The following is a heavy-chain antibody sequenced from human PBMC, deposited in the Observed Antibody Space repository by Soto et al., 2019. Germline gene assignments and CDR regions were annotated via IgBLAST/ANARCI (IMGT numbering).Heavy chain of an antibody. J-gene: IGHJ6*02. CDR2: INPNSGGT. V-gene: IGHV1-2*02. CDR1: GYTFTGYY. Sequence: APVKVSCKASGYTFTGYYMHWVRQAPGQGLEWMGWINPNSGGTNYAQKFQGRVTMTTDTSISTAYMELSRLRSDDTAVYYCARGEAYYNSLSLYYTSSWGMDVWGQGTTVTVSS. CDR3: ARGEAYYNSLSLYYTSSWGMDV. D-gene: IGHD3-9*01.